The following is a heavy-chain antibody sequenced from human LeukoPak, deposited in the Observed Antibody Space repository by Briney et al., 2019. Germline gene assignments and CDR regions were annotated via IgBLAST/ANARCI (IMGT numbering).Heavy chain of an antibody. CDR2: IYSGGST. D-gene: IGHD6-19*01. CDR3: ARSPLYSSGYFFDY. Sequence: GGSLRLSCAASGFTVSSNYMSWVRQAPGKGLEWVSVIYSGGSTYYADSVMGRFTISRYNSKNTLYLQMNSLRAEDTAVYYCARSPLYSSGYFFDYWGQGTLFTVSS. CDR1: GFTVSSNY. J-gene: IGHJ4*02. V-gene: IGHV3-53*01.